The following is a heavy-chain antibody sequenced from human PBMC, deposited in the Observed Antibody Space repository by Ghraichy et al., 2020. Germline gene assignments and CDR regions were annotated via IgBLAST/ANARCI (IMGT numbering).Heavy chain of an antibody. J-gene: IGHJ6*02. Sequence: SCAASGFTFSNYAMSWVRQAPGKGLEWVSTITGSGGSTYYADSVRGRFTISTDNSKNTLYLQMHSLRAEDTAVYYCAKFSPPYGMDVWGQGTTVTVSS. CDR3: AKFSPPYGMDV. CDR2: ITGSGGST. V-gene: IGHV3-23*01. CDR1: GFTFSNYA.